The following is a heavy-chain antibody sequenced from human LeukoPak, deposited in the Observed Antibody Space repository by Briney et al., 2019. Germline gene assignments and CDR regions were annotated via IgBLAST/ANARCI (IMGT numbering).Heavy chain of an antibody. V-gene: IGHV3-30*03. D-gene: IGHD6-19*01. J-gene: IGHJ4*02. CDR2: ISYDGSNK. Sequence: PGGSLRLSCAVSGFTFSSYGMHWVRQAPGKGLEWVAIISYDGSNKYYADSVKGRFTVSRDNSKNTMYLQMDSLRPEDTAVYYCATDRAGWQPNFWGQGTLVTVSS. CDR1: GFTFSSYG. CDR3: ATDRAGWQPNF.